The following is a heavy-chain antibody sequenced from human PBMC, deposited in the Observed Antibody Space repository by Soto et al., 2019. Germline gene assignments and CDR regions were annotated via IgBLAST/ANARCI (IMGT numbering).Heavy chain of an antibody. CDR1: GYTFTGYY. CDR2: INPNSGGT. V-gene: IGHV1-2*02. J-gene: IGHJ4*02. D-gene: IGHD5-12*01. CDR3: ARGYSGYDYFDY. Sequence: ASVKVSCKASGYTFTGYYMHWVRQAPVQGLEWMGWINPNSGGTDYAQKFQGRVTMIRDTSISTAYMELSRLRSDDTAVYYCARGYSGYDYFDYWGQGSLVTVSS.